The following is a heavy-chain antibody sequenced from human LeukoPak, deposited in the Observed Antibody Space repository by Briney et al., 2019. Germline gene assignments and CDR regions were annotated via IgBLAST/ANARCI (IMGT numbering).Heavy chain of an antibody. Sequence: ASVKVSCKASGGTFSSYAISWVRQAPGQGLEWMGGIIPIFGTANYAQKFQGRVTVTADESTSTAYMELRSLRSEDTAVYYCGGGSGSQPLDYWGQGTLVTVSS. J-gene: IGHJ4*02. CDR2: IIPIFGTA. D-gene: IGHD1-26*01. CDR1: GGTFSSYA. V-gene: IGHV1-69*13. CDR3: GGGSGSQPLDY.